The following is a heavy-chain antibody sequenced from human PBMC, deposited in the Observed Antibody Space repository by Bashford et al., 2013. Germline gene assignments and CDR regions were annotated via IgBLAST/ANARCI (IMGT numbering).Heavy chain of an antibody. J-gene: IGHJ6*02. CDR2: ISNRGST. CDR1: GGSISSVSDY. V-gene: IGHV4-31*03. CDR3: AREAISPVQGVMGGMDV. D-gene: IGHD3-10*01. Sequence: SETLSLTCTVSGGSISSVSDYWSWIRQRPGMGLEWIGYISNRGSTYYNPSLKSRVTISLDTSKNQFSLQLNSVTAADTAVYNCAREAISPVQGVMGGMDVWGQGITVTVSS.